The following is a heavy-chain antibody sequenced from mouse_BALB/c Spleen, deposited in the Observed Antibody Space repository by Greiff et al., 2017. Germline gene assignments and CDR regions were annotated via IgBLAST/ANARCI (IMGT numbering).Heavy chain of an antibody. CDR1: GYTFTTYP. CDR2: FHPYNDDT. V-gene: IGHV1-47*01. Sequence: VKLVESGAELVKPGASVKMSCKAFGYTFTTYPIEWMKQNHGKSLEWIGNFHPYNDDTKYNEKFKGKAKLTVEKSSSTVYLELSRLTSDDSAVYYCARGTDYDLYAMDYWGQGTSVTVSS. D-gene: IGHD2-4*01. J-gene: IGHJ4*01. CDR3: ARGTDYDLYAMDY.